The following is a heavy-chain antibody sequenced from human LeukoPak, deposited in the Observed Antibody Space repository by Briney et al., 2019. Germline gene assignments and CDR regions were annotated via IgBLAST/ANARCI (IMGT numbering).Heavy chain of an antibody. V-gene: IGHV4-39*01. CDR2: IYYTGST. Sequence: SETLSLTCTVSGGSISSGSYYWGWIRQPPGKGLEWIGSIYYTGSTYYNPSLKSRVTKSVDTSKNQFSLELSSVTAADTAVYYCARKYYYDSSGIMAFDIWGQGTMVTVSS. J-gene: IGHJ3*02. D-gene: IGHD3-22*01. CDR1: GGSISSGSYY. CDR3: ARKYYYDSSGIMAFDI.